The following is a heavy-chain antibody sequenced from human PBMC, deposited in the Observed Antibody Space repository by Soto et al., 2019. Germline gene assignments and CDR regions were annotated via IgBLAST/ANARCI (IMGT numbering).Heavy chain of an antibody. CDR3: AKDLYGHPGRRAY. V-gene: IGHV3-30*18. Sequence: GGSLRLSCAASGFTFSSYGMHWVRQAPGKGLEWVAVISYDGSNKYYADSVKGRFTISRDNSKNTLYLQMNSLRAEDTAVYYCAKDLYGHPGRRAYWGQGTLVTVSS. J-gene: IGHJ4*02. CDR2: ISYDGSNK. CDR1: GFTFSSYG. D-gene: IGHD3-16*01.